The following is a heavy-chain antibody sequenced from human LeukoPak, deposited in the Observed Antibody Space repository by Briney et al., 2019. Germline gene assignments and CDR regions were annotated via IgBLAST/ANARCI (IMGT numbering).Heavy chain of an antibody. CDR3: LTRSLLAVTGNYYMDV. D-gene: IGHD6-19*01. J-gene: IGHJ6*03. Sequence: GGSLRLSCAASGFTFSSYWMSWVRQAPGKGLEWVANIKQDGIEKNYVDSVKGRFTISRDYSKNTLYLQMNSLRAEDTAVYYCLTRSLLAVTGNYYMDVWGKGTTVTVSS. V-gene: IGHV3-7*03. CDR2: IKQDGIEK. CDR1: GFTFSSYW.